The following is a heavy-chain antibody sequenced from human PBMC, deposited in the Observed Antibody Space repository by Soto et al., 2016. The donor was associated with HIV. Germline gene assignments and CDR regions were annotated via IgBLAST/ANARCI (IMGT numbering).Heavy chain of an antibody. CDR3: TRDRRDYSDSSGYLDY. CDR1: GYTFTSYY. D-gene: IGHD3-22*01. J-gene: IGHJ4*02. CDR2: INPSGGGS. V-gene: IGHV1-46*03. Sequence: QVQLVQSGAEVKKPGASVKVSCKASGYTFTSYYMHWVRQAPGQGLEWMGIINPSGGGSSYAQKFQGRVIMTRDTSTSTVYMELSSLRSEDTAVYYCTRDRRDYSDSSGYLDYWGQGTLVTVSS.